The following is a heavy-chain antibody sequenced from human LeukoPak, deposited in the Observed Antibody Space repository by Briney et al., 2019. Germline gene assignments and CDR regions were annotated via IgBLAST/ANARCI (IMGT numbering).Heavy chain of an antibody. CDR3: TGASLESHSDY. CDR1: GFTFGDYA. J-gene: IGHJ4*02. Sequence: GGSLRLSCTASGFTFGDYAMSWVRQAPGKGLEWVGFIRSKAYGGTTEYAASVKGRLTISRDDSKSIAYLQMNSLKTEDTAVYYCTGASLESHSDYWGQGTLVTVSS. D-gene: IGHD1-1*01. CDR2: IRSKAYGGTT. V-gene: IGHV3-49*04.